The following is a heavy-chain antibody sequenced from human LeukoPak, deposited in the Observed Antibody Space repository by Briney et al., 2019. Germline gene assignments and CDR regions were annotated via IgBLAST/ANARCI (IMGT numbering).Heavy chain of an antibody. V-gene: IGHV1-18*01. D-gene: IGHD6-19*01. CDR2: ISAYNGNT. CDR1: GYTFSSYG. Sequence: ASVKVSCKASGYTFSSYGISWVRQAPGQGLEWIGWISAYNGNTNYAQKFQGRVTMTTDTSTSTAYMELRSLRSDDTAVYFCARDDIAVTPPLFRFDYWGQGTLVTVSS. CDR3: ARDDIAVTPPLFRFDY. J-gene: IGHJ4*02.